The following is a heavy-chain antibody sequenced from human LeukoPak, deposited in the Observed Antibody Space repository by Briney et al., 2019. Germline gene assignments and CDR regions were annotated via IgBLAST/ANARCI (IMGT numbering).Heavy chain of an antibody. D-gene: IGHD6-13*01. CDR2: INPNSGGT. Sequence: GASVKVSCKASGHTFTGYYMHWVRQAPGQGLEWMGWINPNSGGTNYAQKFQGWVTMTRDTSISTAYMELSRLRSDDTAVYYCARDGEQLPRQGDFDYWGQGTLVTVSS. J-gene: IGHJ4*02. CDR3: ARDGEQLPRQGDFDY. V-gene: IGHV1-2*04. CDR1: GHTFTGYY.